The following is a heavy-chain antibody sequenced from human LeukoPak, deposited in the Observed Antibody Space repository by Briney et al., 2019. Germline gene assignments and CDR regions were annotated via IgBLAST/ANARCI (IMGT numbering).Heavy chain of an antibody. CDR1: GGTFSSYA. Sequence: ASVKVSCKASGGTFSSYAISWVRQAPGQGLEWMGRIIPILGIANYAQKFQGRVTITADKSTSTAYMELSSLRSEDTAVYYCARGRYSGYDSARLLGYWGQGTLVTVSS. V-gene: IGHV1-69*04. CDR3: ARGRYSGYDSARLLGY. CDR2: IIPILGIA. D-gene: IGHD5-12*01. J-gene: IGHJ4*02.